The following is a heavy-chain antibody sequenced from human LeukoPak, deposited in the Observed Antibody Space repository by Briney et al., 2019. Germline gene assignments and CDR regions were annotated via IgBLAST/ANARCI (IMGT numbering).Heavy chain of an antibody. CDR1: GGSFSGYY. Sequence: SETLSLTCAVYGGSFSGYYWSWIRQPPGKGLEWIGEINHSGSTNYNPSLKSRVTISVDTSKNQFSLKLSSVTAADTAVYYCAREYYDFWSGYSPSRYYYYYMDVWGKGTTVTVSS. V-gene: IGHV4-34*01. J-gene: IGHJ6*03. D-gene: IGHD3-3*01. CDR2: INHSGST. CDR3: AREYYDFWSGYSPSRYYYYYMDV.